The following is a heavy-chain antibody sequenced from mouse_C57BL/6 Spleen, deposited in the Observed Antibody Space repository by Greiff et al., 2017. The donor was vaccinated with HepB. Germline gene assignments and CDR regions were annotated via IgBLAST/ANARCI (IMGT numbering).Heavy chain of an antibody. Sequence: EESGPGLVKPSQSLSLTCSVTGYSITSGYYWNWIRQFPGNKLEWMGYISYDGSNNYNPSLKNRISITRDTSKNQFFLKLNSVTTEDTATYYCAREGTAQAYYAMDYWGQGTSVTVSS. CDR2: ISYDGSN. V-gene: IGHV3-6*01. CDR3: AREGTAQAYYAMDY. CDR1: GYSITSGYY. J-gene: IGHJ4*01. D-gene: IGHD3-2*02.